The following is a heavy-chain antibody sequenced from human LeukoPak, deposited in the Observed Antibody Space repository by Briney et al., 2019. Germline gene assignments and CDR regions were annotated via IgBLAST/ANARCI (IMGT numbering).Heavy chain of an antibody. V-gene: IGHV3-7*03. CDR3: AREDGVGDAFDI. CDR1: GFTFSSYA. Sequence: QPGGSLRLSCAASGFTFSSYAMSWVRQAPGKGLEWVANIKQDGSEKYYVDSVKGRFTISRDNAKNSLYLQMNSLRAEDTAVYYCAREDGVGDAFDIWGQGTMVTVSS. D-gene: IGHD4-17*01. J-gene: IGHJ3*02. CDR2: IKQDGSEK.